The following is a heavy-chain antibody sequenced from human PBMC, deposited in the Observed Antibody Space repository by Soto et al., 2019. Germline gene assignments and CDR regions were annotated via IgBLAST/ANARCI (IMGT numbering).Heavy chain of an antibody. CDR3: ARAGGYYDTRGHYRSRVYFDF. CDR2: IHQSGKT. CDR1: SFSFTSGYY. J-gene: IGHJ4*02. V-gene: IGHV4-38-2*01. D-gene: IGHD3-22*01. Sequence: SDTLSLTCSVSSFSFTSGYYGAWIRQSPGKALEWIGNIHQSGKTYINPSTKSRVTLSVDTSRNQFSLKMSSLTAEDTGLDWCARAGGYYDTRGHYRSRVYFDFLGPGALVTV.